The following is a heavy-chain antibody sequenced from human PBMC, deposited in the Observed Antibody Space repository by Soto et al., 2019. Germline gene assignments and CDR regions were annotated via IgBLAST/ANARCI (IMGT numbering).Heavy chain of an antibody. CDR3: VGETWYHFDN. CDR2: ISSSGDRT. J-gene: IGHJ4*02. CDR1: GFTVSGYY. V-gene: IGHV3-11*05. D-gene: IGHD6-13*01. Sequence: QVQLVESGGGLVKPGGSLRLSCAASGFTVSGYYMSWIRQAPGKGLECISYISSSGDRTKYADSVKSRFTISRDNAKKSLYLQMNRLSAEDTAVYYGVGETWYHFDNWGQGTLVTVSS.